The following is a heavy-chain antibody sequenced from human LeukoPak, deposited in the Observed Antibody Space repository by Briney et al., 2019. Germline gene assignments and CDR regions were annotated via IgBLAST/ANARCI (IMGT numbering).Heavy chain of an antibody. V-gene: IGHV3-23*01. J-gene: IGHJ5*02. D-gene: IGHD4-23*01. CDR3: VRGSGGNYDT. CDR1: GFTFSSYA. CDR2: ITSSGANT. Sequence: GGSLRLSGAASGFTFSSYAMCWVRQAPGKGLQWVSSITSSGANTYYADSVKGRFTISRDNTKNTLHLQVNNLRAEDTAVYYCVRGSGGNYDTWGQGTLVTVSS.